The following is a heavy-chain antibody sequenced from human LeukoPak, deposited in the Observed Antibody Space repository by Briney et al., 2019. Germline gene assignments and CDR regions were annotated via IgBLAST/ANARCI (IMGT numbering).Heavy chain of an antibody. Sequence: SATLSLTCTVSGGFISSYYWSCIRQPAGKGLECLGLIDTSGSTNYNPSLKSRGSMSVDTSKNQFSLKLSSVTAADTAVYYCARGVVVVVAATIDYWGQGTLVTVSS. CDR1: GGFISSYY. V-gene: IGHV4-4*07. J-gene: IGHJ4*02. D-gene: IGHD2-15*01. CDR2: IDTSGST. CDR3: ARGVVVVVAATIDY.